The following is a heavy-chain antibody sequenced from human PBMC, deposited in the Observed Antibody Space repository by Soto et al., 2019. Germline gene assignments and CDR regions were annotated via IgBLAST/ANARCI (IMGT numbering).Heavy chain of an antibody. CDR3: ARDSTSVDTAMFGY. V-gene: IGHV1-69*12. D-gene: IGHD5-18*01. CDR2: IIPIFGTA. Sequence: QVQLVQSGAEVKKPGSSVKVSCKASGGTFSSYAISWVRQSPGQGLEWMGWIIPIFGTANYTQKFQGRVTITADESTSTAYMELSSLRSEDRSVYYCARDSTSVDTAMFGYWGQGTLVTVSS. CDR1: GGTFSSYA. J-gene: IGHJ4*02.